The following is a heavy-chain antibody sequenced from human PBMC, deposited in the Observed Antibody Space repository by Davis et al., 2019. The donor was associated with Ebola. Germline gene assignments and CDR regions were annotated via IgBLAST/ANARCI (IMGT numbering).Heavy chain of an antibody. Sequence: GESLKISCAASGFTFSVYYMNWIRQAPGKGPEWVSSISSSASYKNYADSVKGRFTISRDDAKKSLYLQMDSLRAEDTAVYYCAQQLGDYGGNALRYWGQGTLVTVSS. J-gene: IGHJ4*02. CDR2: ISSSASYK. D-gene: IGHD4-23*01. CDR3: AQQLGDYGGNALRY. V-gene: IGHV3-11*06. CDR1: GFTFSVYY.